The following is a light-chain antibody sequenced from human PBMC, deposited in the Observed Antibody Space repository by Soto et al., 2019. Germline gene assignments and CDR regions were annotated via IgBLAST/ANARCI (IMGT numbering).Light chain of an antibody. CDR1: QSINTF. CDR2: AAS. J-gene: IGKJ4*01. CDR3: QQSSSFPLT. V-gene: IGKV1-39*01. Sequence: DIQMTQSPSSLSASIGDRVTITCRASQSINTFLNWYQHKPGKAPDLLIYAASSLQSEVPSRFSGSGSGTDFTPTINSLTVEDVATYYCQQSSSFPLTFGGGTRVEIK.